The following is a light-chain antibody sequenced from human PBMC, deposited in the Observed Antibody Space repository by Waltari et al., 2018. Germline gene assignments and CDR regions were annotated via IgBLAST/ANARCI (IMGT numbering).Light chain of an antibody. CDR2: EVP. CDR3: SSYAGSNNLV. Sequence: QSALTQPPSASGSPGQSVTISCTGTSSDVGGYNSVSWSQQHPGEAPKLMIYEVPKRPSGVPVRFSGSKSGNTASLTVSGLQAEDEADYYCSSYAGSNNLVFGGGTKLTVL. CDR1: SSDVGGYNS. V-gene: IGLV2-8*01. J-gene: IGLJ2*01.